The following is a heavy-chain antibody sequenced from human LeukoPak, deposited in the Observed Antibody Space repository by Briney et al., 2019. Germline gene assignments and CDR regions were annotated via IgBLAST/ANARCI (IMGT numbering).Heavy chain of an antibody. CDR3: ARMILLLGDVLTVPPRGFDY. CDR2: ISVYNGNT. Sequence: WASVTVSCTASGYTFTTYGISWVRQAPGQGLAWLGRISVYNGNTNYAQKLQGRVTMTTDTSTSTAYMELRSLRSDDTAVYYCARMILLLGDVLTVPPRGFDYWGQGTLVTVSS. V-gene: IGHV1-18*01. J-gene: IGHJ4*02. D-gene: IGHD3-9*01. CDR1: GYTFTTYG.